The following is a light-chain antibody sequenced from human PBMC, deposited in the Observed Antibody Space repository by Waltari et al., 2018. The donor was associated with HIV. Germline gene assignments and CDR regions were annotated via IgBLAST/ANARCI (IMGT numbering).Light chain of an antibody. Sequence: SSELTQYPPVSVALGKTISTTCQSDSLRTYLASCYQQNPGQAPLLVMYDKGHRPSGIHDRFYGANSGKTATLTIIGARAADDAYYYSNSRDQTVDLLLFGGGPYPTVL. CDR2: DKG. J-gene: IGLJ3*02. CDR3: NSRDQTVDLLL. V-gene: IGLV3-19*01. CDR1: SLRTYL.